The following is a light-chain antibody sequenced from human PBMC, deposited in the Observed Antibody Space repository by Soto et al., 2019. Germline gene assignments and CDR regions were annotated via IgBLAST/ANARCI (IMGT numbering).Light chain of an antibody. J-gene: IGKJ4*01. CDR1: QSVSSN. V-gene: IGKV3D-15*01. CDR3: QQYNNWPRAT. Sequence: EIVMTPSPATLSVSPGERATLSCRASQSVSSNLAWYQQKPGQAPRLLIYGASSRATGIPARFSGSGSGTEFNLTISSLQSEDFGVYYCQQYNNWPRATFGGGTKVDIK. CDR2: GAS.